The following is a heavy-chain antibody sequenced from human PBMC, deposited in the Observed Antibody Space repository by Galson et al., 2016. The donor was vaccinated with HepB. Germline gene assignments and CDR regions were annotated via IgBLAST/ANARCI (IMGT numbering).Heavy chain of an antibody. CDR2: ISMSGGSR. Sequence: SLRLSCAGSGFTFSSYGMTWVRQAPGKGLEDVSSISMSGGSRDYAKSVKGRFTISRDNSRSTLFLQMNSLRVEDTGVYYCVRGSTAPDVWGKGTTVTVSS. CDR3: VRGSTAPDV. D-gene: IGHD3-16*01. J-gene: IGHJ6*04. CDR1: GFTFSSYG. V-gene: IGHV3-23*01.